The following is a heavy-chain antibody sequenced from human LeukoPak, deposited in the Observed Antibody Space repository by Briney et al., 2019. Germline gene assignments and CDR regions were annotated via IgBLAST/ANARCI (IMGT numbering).Heavy chain of an antibody. CDR2: FSSSSDYI. Sequence: PGGSLRLSCAASGFTLSYYSMNWVRQAPGKGLEWVSSFSSSSDYIKYADSVKGRFIISRDNAKNSLDLQMTSLRAEDTAVYYCARALHDSSGYYFDYWGQGTLVTVSS. CDR1: GFTLSYYS. V-gene: IGHV3-21*01. D-gene: IGHD3-22*01. CDR3: ARALHDSSGYYFDY. J-gene: IGHJ4*02.